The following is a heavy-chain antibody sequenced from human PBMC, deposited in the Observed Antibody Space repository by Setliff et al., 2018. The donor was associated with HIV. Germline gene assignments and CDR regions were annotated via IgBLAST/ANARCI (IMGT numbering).Heavy chain of an antibody. CDR1: GDSINSGNYY. D-gene: IGHD6-19*01. CDR3: ARVRYSSGWYSHAFDI. J-gene: IGHJ3*02. Sequence: PSETLSLTCTVSGDSINSGNYYWSWIRQHPGKGLEWIGYIYYSGSTYYSPSLKSRVTISEDTSKNQFSLKLSSVTAADTAVYYCARVRYSSGWYSHAFDIWGQGTMVTVSS. V-gene: IGHV4-31*03. CDR2: IYYSGST.